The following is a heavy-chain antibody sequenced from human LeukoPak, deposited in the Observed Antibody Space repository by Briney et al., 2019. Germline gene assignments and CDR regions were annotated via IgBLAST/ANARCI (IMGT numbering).Heavy chain of an antibody. CDR3: ARLGYSYGNDP. V-gene: IGHV4-59*08. D-gene: IGHD5-18*01. Sequence: PGGSLRLSCAASGFTFSSYAMSWVRQAPGKGLEWIGYIYYSGSTNYNPSLKSRVTISVDTSKNQFSLKLSSVTAADTAVYYCARLGYSYGNDPWGQGTLVTVSS. CDR1: GFTFSSYA. CDR2: IYYSGST. J-gene: IGHJ5*02.